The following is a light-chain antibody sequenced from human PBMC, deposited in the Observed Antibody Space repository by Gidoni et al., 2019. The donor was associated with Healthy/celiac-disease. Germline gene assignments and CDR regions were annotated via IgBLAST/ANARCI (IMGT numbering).Light chain of an antibody. CDR3: AAWDDSLSGLWV. J-gene: IGLJ3*02. CDR1: SSNIGSNY. V-gene: IGLV1-47*01. CDR2: RNM. Sequence: QSVLTQPPSASGTPGQRVTISCSGSSSNIGSNYVYCYQQLPGTAPNLLLYRNMQRPSGVPDRFSGSKSGTSASLAISGLRSEDEADYYCAAWDDSLSGLWVFGGGTKLTVL.